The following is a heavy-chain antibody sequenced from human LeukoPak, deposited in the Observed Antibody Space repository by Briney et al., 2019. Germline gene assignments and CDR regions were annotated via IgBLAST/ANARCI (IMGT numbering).Heavy chain of an antibody. CDR3: ARGYDSSGYYRAEYFQH. Sequence: SETLSLTCTVSGYSISSGYYWGWIRQPPGKGLEWIGEINHSGSTNYNPSLKSRVTISVDTSKNQFSLKLSSVTAADTAVYYCARGYDSSGYYRAEYFQHWGQGTLVTVSS. CDR1: GYSISSGYY. CDR2: INHSGST. D-gene: IGHD3-22*01. J-gene: IGHJ1*01. V-gene: IGHV4-38-2*02.